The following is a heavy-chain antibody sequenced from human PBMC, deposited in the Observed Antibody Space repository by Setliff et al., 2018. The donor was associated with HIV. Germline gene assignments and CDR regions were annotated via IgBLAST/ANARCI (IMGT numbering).Heavy chain of an antibody. Sequence: SETLSLTCTVSGASISDNNYWWSWVRQPPGKGLAWSGEIYHRGNTNYSPSLKSRVTMSMDASKKRFSLKLRSVTAADTALYYCARDFTYDNSGSLTGYGMDVWGQGTAVTVSS. V-gene: IGHV4-4*02. CDR3: ARDFTYDNSGSLTGYGMDV. CDR1: GASISDNNYW. D-gene: IGHD3-22*01. J-gene: IGHJ6*02. CDR2: IYHRGNT.